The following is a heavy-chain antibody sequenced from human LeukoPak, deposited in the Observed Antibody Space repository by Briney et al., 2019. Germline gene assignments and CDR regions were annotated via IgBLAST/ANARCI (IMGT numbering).Heavy chain of an antibody. CDR3: ARQADYNILTGYFKGHLDY. J-gene: IGHJ4*02. D-gene: IGHD3-9*01. V-gene: IGHV5-51*01. CDR2: IYPGDSDT. Sequence: HGEYLKISCKGSGYSFNTYWIAWVRQMPGTGLEWMGIIYPGDSDTRSSPSFQGQVTISADESISTAYLHSSSLKASDAAIYYCARQADYNILTGYFKGHLDYWGQGTLVTVSS. CDR1: GYSFNTYW.